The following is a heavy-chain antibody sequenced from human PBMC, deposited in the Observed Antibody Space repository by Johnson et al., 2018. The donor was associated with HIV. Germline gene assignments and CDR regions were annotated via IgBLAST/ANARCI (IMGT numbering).Heavy chain of an antibody. D-gene: IGHD3-3*01. V-gene: IGHV3-15*01. CDR1: GFTFSNAW. CDR2: IKSKTDGGTT. J-gene: IGHJ3*02. CDR3: TTAIFGVIVHAFDI. Sequence: VQLVESGGGLVQPGGSLRLSCAASGFTFSNAWMSWVRQAPGKGLEWVGRIKSKTDGGTTDYAAPVKGRFIISKDDSKNTLYLQMNSLKTEDTAVYYCTTAIFGVIVHAFDIWGQGTMVTVSS.